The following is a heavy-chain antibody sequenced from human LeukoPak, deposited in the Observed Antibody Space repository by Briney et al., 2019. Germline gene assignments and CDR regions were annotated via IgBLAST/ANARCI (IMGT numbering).Heavy chain of an antibody. Sequence: GGSLRLSCAGSGFTFSSYAMHWVRQAQGKGLEYVSAISTDGGSTFYANSVKGRFTISRDNSKNTLYLQMGSLRAEDMGVYYCARWASAMDDWGKGTMVTVSS. CDR3: ARWASAMDD. CDR2: ISTDGGST. J-gene: IGHJ6*03. V-gene: IGHV3-64*01. CDR1: GFTFSSYA.